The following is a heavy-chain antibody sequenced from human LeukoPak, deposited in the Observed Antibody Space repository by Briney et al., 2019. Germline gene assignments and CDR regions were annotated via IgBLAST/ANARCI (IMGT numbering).Heavy chain of an antibody. CDR3: AREILGGFNPGAY. CDR2: IHRSGSP. D-gene: IGHD1-14*01. CDR1: LDSTTSNF. V-gene: IGHV4-4*02. Sequence: SSESLSLTCTVSLDSTTSNFWSWVRQPPGKGLEWIGEIHRSGSPNYNPSLQSRVTISIDRSRNQIALELSSVTAADTAVYYCAREILGGFNPGAYWGQGTLVTVSS. J-gene: IGHJ4*02.